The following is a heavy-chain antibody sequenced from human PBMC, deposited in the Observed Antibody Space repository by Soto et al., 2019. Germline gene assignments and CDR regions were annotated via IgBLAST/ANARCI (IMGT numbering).Heavy chain of an antibody. J-gene: IGHJ5*02. CDR2: IYISGNT. V-gene: IGHV4-4*07. CDR3: ARGQRFSDWFDP. D-gene: IGHD3-3*01. CDR1: GGTISCYY. Sequence: SETRSRTCIVSGGTISCYYWTWIRQPAGKGLEWIGRIYISGNTKYNPSLQSRVTMSLDTSNNQFSLRLTSVTAADTAVYYCARGQRFSDWFDPWGQGTLVTVSS.